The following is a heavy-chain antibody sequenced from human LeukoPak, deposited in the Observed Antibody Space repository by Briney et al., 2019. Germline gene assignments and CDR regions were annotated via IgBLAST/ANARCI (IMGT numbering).Heavy chain of an antibody. D-gene: IGHD6-13*01. J-gene: IGHJ4*02. CDR1: GFTFSSYA. V-gene: IGHV3-23*01. CDR3: AKGDSIAAAGTELDY. CDR2: ISGSGGST. Sequence: GGSLRLSCAASGFTFSSYAMSWVRQAPGKGLEWVSVISGSGGSTYYADSVKGRFTISRDNSKNTLYLQMNSLRAEDTAVYYCAKGDSIAAAGTELDYWGQGTLVTVSS.